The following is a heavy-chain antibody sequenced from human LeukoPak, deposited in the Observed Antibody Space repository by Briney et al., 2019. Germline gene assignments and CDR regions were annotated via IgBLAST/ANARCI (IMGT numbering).Heavy chain of an antibody. CDR2: IKQDGSEK. D-gene: IGHD2-15*01. CDR1: GFTFSSAW. J-gene: IGHJ4*02. CDR3: ARDQGFQFDY. Sequence: GGSLRLSCAASGFTFSSAWMSWVRQAPGKGLEWVANIKQDGSEKYYVDSVKGRFTISRDNAKNSLYLQMNSLRAEDTAVYYCARDQGFQFDYWGQGTLVTVSS. V-gene: IGHV3-7*01.